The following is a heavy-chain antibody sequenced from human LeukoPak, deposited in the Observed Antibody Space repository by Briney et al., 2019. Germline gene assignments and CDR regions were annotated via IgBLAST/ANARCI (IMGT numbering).Heavy chain of an antibody. CDR2: MGISSGNT. D-gene: IGHD5-12*01. V-gene: IGHV3-48*01. J-gene: IGHJ4*01. CDR1: GFNFIDYS. CDR3: ARDHRYAFDN. Sequence: GGSLRLSCASSGFNFIDYSMNWVRQAPGKGVEWISYMGISSGNTKYADSVEGRFTISRDKARNSLYLQMNSLRVEDTAVYYCARDHRYAFDNWGHGTLVTVSS.